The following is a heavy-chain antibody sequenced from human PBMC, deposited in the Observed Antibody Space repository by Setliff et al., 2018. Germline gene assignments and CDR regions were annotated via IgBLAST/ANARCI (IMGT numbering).Heavy chain of an antibody. Sequence: LSLTCTVSGGSVNSGYDNWNWLRQPAGKGLEWIGHINRRGSTNYNPSLKSRVTMSVDVSKSQFSLRLSSVTAADTAVYYCARKVEQWLTPHFDYWGQGALVTVSS. D-gene: IGHD6-19*01. CDR3: ARKVEQWLTPHFDY. CDR1: GGSVNSGYDN. J-gene: IGHJ4*02. V-gene: IGHV4-61*10. CDR2: INRRGST.